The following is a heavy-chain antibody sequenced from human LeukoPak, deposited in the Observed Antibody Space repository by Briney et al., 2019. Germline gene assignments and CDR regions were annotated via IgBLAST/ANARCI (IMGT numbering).Heavy chain of an antibody. CDR1: GFTVSSNY. CDR3: ARGSSWSPPYSDY. CDR2: IYSGGST. Sequence: GGSLRLSCAASGFTVSSNYMSWVRQAPGKGPEWVSVIYSGGSTYYADSVKGRFTISRDNSKNTLYLQMNSLRAEDTAVYYCARGSSWSPPYSDYWGQGTLVTVSS. D-gene: IGHD6-13*01. V-gene: IGHV3-53*01. J-gene: IGHJ4*02.